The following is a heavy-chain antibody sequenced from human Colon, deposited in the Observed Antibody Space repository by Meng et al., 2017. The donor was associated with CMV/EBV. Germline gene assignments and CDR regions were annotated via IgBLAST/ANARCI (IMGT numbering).Heavy chain of an antibody. D-gene: IGHD3-22*01. CDR2: INHSGST. V-gene: IGHV4-34*01. J-gene: IGHJ3*02. Sequence: TCAVYGGSFSGYYWSWIRQPPGKGLEWIGEINHSGSTNYNPSLKSRVTISVDTSKNQFSLKLSSVTAADTAVYYCARAVVVTNAFDIWGQGTMVTVSS. CDR1: GGSFSGYY. CDR3: ARAVVVTNAFDI.